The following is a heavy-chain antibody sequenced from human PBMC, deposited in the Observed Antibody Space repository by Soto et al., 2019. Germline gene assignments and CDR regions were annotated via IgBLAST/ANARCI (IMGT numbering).Heavy chain of an antibody. CDR1: GGTFSSYA. CDR3: AHFWSGYHLEANSDYYYYYGMDV. Sequence: SVKVSCKASGGTFSSYAISWVRQAPGQGLEWMGGIIPIFGTANYAQKFQGRVTITADESTSTAYMELSSLRSEDTAVYYCAHFWSGYHLEANSDYYYYYGMDVWGQGTTVTVSS. V-gene: IGHV1-69*13. CDR2: IIPIFGTA. D-gene: IGHD3-3*01. J-gene: IGHJ6*02.